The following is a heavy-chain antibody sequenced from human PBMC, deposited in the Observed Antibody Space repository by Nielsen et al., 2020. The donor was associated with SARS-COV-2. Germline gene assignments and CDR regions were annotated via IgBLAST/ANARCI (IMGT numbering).Heavy chain of an antibody. CDR2: IKQDGSEK. D-gene: IGHD3-10*01. Sequence: LRQMPGKGLEWVANIKQDGSEKYYVDSVKGRFTISRDNAKNSLYLQMNSLRAEDTAVYYCARGRRKSYGSGSYYNVGYFDYWGQGTLVTVSS. V-gene: IGHV3-7*02. CDR3: ARGRRKSYGSGSYYNVGYFDY. J-gene: IGHJ4*02.